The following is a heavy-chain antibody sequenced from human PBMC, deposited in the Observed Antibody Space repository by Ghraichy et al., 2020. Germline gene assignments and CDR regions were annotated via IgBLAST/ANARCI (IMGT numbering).Heavy chain of an antibody. CDR3: VRGSPRYCRDGDCSLEH. D-gene: IGHD2-21*02. V-gene: IGHV3-33*01. J-gene: IGHJ1*01. CDR1: GFTFNSSF. CDR2: VWYDGSNQ. Sequence: GGSLRLSCAASGFTFNSSFMHWVRQAPGTGLDWVAVVWYDGSNQQYIDSVKGRFTISRDNSQSKLYLQMTNLGVDETAVYYCVRGSPRYCRDGDCSLEHWGQGTLVTVSS.